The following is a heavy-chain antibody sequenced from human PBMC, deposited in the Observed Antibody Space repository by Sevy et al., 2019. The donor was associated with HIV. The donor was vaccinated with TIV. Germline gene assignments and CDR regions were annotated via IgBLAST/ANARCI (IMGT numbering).Heavy chain of an antibody. Sequence: GRSLRLSCAASGFTFSSAWMSWVRQAPGKGLEWVGRIQSKTDGGTTDYAASVKGRFTISRDDSVNTQYLQMNSLTTDDTAVYYCTTDTSTGYFDWLFDFDYWGQGTLVTVSS. V-gene: IGHV3-15*01. J-gene: IGHJ4*02. D-gene: IGHD3-9*01. CDR3: TTDTSTGYFDWLFDFDY. CDR2: IQSKTDGGTT. CDR1: GFTFSSAW.